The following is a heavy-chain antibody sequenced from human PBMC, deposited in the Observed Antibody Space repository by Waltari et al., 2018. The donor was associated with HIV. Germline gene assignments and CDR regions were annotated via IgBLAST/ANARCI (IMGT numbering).Heavy chain of an antibody. Sequence: EVRLVEYGGEVVRRGASLRLSCVASGFTFVDYGMAWVRQRPVQGLEWVSNIDWNGCSANYGDSVKCRFTVFRDNPKASLYLQMNNLRDEDTGLYYCVRDSDGSGYDIWGRGTLVTVFS. CDR3: VRDSDGSGYDI. D-gene: IGHD3-3*01. CDR1: GFTFVDYG. V-gene: IGHV3-20*04. CDR2: IDWNGCSA. J-gene: IGHJ1*01.